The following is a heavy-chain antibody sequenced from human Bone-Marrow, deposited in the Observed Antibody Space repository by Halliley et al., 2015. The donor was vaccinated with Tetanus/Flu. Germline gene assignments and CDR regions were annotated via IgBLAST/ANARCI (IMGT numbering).Heavy chain of an antibody. CDR1: GGTFTSHY. D-gene: IGHD3-22*01. Sequence: QVQLVQSGAEVKKPGASVKVSCKSSGGTFTSHYLHWVRQAPGQGLEWMGAINPSGGTTNYAQKLQGRVTMTRDTSTSTVYMERRSLRSDDTAVYYCAGASSLIVSPAVDAWGQGTLVTVSS. CDR3: AGASSLIVSPAVDA. CDR2: INPSGGTT. V-gene: IGHV1-46*01. J-gene: IGHJ5*02.